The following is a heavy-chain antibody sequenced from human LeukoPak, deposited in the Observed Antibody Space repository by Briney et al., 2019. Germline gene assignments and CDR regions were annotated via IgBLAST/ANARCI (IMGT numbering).Heavy chain of an antibody. CDR1: GFTFSSYA. CDR2: ISGSGGST. CDR3: AKFRRGWGGSYTYYFDY. J-gene: IGHJ4*02. V-gene: IGHV3-23*01. Sequence: PGGSLRLSCAASGFTFSSYAMSWVRQAPGKGLEWVSAISGSGGSTYYADSVKGRFTISRDNSKNTLYLQMNSLRAEDTAVYYCAKFRRGWGGSYTYYFDYWGQGTLVTVSS. D-gene: IGHD2-15*01.